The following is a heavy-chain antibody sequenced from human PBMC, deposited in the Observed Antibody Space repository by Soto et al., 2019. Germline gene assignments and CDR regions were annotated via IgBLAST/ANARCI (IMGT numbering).Heavy chain of an antibody. CDR1: GFTFSSYG. J-gene: IGHJ4*02. D-gene: IGHD3-22*01. CDR3: ARGLYYYDSSGYFPRSGFDY. V-gene: IGHV3-33*01. CDR2: IWYDGSNK. Sequence: PGGSLRLSCAASGFTFSSYGRHWVRQAPGKGLEWVAVIWYDGSNKYYADSVKGRFTISRDNSKNTLYLQMNSLRAEDTAVYYWARGLYYYDSSGYFPRSGFDYWGQGTLVTVSS.